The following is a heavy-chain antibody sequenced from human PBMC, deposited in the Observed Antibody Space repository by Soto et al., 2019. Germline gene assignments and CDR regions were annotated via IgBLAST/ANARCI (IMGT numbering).Heavy chain of an antibody. D-gene: IGHD2-15*01. V-gene: IGHV3-23*01. J-gene: IGHJ6*03. Sequence: PGGSLRLSCAASGFTFSSYAMSWVRQTPGKGLEWVSAISPSGGSTYYADSVKGRFTISRDNPKNTLYLQMSSLRAEDTAVYYCARWSPGVYYYMDVWGKGTALTVSS. CDR3: ARWSPGVYYYMDV. CDR1: GFTFSSYA. CDR2: ISPSGGST.